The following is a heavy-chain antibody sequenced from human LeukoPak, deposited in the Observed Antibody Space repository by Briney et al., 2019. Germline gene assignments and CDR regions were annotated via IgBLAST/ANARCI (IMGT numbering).Heavy chain of an antibody. Sequence: GGSLRLSCAASGFTFSSYAMSWVRQAPGKWLELVSAISGSGGSTYYADSVKGRFTISRDNSKNTLYLQMNSLRAEDTAVYYCALPNKNYYDSSGYSAYFDYWGQGTLVTVSS. V-gene: IGHV3-23*01. CDR3: ALPNKNYYDSSGYSAYFDY. CDR2: ISGSGGST. CDR1: GFTFSSYA. D-gene: IGHD3-22*01. J-gene: IGHJ4*02.